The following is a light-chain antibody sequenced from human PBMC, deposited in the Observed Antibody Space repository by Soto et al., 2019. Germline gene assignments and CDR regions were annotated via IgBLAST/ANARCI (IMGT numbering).Light chain of an antibody. Sequence: DHEMTQCPSSLAGSLGDRVSITGRASQSISSYLNWYQQKPGKAPNLLIFAASTLQSGVPSRFSGSGSGTDFTLTIRSLQPEDFATYYCQQSYTAPLTSGGGTKVDIK. CDR2: AAS. CDR1: QSISSY. CDR3: QQSYTAPLT. V-gene: IGKV1-39*01. J-gene: IGKJ4*01.